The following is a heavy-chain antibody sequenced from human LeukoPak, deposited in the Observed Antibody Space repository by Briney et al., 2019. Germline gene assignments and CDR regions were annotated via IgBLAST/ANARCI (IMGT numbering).Heavy chain of an antibody. D-gene: IGHD5/OR15-5a*01. J-gene: IGHJ6*02. Sequence: GESLEISCKASGYTFSTYWIAWVRQMPGKGLEWRGIIYPSDSETRYSPSFQGQVTISVDKSISTAYLQWRSLKASDTAMYYCARRRAASTIYHYSMDFWGHGTTVIVSS. CDR3: ARRRAASTIYHYSMDF. CDR1: GYTFSTYW. V-gene: IGHV5-51*01. CDR2: IYPSDSET.